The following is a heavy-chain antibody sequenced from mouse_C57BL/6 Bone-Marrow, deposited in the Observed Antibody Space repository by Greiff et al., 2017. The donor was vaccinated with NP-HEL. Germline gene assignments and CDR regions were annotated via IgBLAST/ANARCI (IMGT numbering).Heavy chain of an antibody. CDR1: GYAFSSSW. Sequence: QVQLKQSGPELVKPGASVKISCKASGYAFSSSWMNWVKQRPGKGLEWIGRIYPGDGDTNYNGKFKGKATLTADKSSSTAYMQLSSLTSEDSAVYFCARWTLYYGSSLDYWGQGTTLTVSS. CDR2: IYPGDGDT. D-gene: IGHD1-1*01. J-gene: IGHJ2*01. CDR3: ARWTLYYGSSLDY. V-gene: IGHV1-82*01.